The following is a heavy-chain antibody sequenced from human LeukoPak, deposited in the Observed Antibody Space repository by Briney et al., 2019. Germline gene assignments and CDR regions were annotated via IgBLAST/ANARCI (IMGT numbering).Heavy chain of an antibody. CDR3: ARDGGLWFGELSSNWFDP. Sequence: ASVKVSCKASGYTFTSYGISWVRQAPGQGLEWMGWISAYNGNTNYAQKLQGRVTMTTDTSTSTAYMELRSLRSDDTAVYYCARDGGLWFGELSSNWFDPWGQGTLVTVSS. CDR2: ISAYNGNT. CDR1: GYTFTSYG. D-gene: IGHD3-10*01. V-gene: IGHV1-18*01. J-gene: IGHJ5*02.